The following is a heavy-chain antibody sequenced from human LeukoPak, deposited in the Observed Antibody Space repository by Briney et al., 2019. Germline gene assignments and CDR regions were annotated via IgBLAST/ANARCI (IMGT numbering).Heavy chain of an antibody. V-gene: IGHV3-30-3*01. CDR2: ISFDGNHT. D-gene: IGHD6-19*01. CDR1: GFTFSNYA. J-gene: IGHJ4*02. CDR3: AKGGWLEY. Sequence: GGSLRLSCAASGFTFSNYAINWVRQAPGMALEWVAIISFDGNHTFYADSVKGRFTISRDNSKNTLYLQMNSLRAEDTAIYYCAKGGWLEYWGQGTLVTVSS.